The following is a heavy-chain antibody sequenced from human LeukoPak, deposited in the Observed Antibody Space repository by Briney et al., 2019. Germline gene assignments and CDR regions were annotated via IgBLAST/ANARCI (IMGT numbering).Heavy chain of an antibody. Sequence: TSETLSLTCTVSGGTISSYYWSWIRQPPGKGLEWIGEINHSGSTNYNPSLKSRVTISVDTSKNQFSLKLRSVTAADTAVYYCARGSNGTDYWGQGTLGSASS. D-gene: IGHD1-1*01. CDR1: GGTISSYY. CDR3: ARGSNGTDY. CDR2: INHSGST. J-gene: IGHJ4*02. V-gene: IGHV4-34*01.